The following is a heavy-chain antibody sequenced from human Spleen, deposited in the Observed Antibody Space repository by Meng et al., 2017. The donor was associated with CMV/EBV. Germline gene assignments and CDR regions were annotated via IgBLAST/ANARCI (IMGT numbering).Heavy chain of an antibody. CDR1: GGSISSRSFH. CDR3: ARAHYGGNLGGYYYGMDV. Sequence: SETLSLTCTVSGGSISSRSFHWGWIRQPPGKGLEWIGSIYYSGSTYYNPSLKSRVTISVDTSKNQFSLKLSSVTAADTAVYYCARAHYGGNLGGYYYGMDVWGQGTTVTVSS. J-gene: IGHJ6*02. V-gene: IGHV4-39*07. CDR2: IYYSGST. D-gene: IGHD4/OR15-4a*01.